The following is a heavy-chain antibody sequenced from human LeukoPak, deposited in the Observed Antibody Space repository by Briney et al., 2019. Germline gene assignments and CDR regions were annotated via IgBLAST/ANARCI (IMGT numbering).Heavy chain of an antibody. Sequence: GASVKVSFKASGGTFSSYAICWVRQAPGQGLEWMGGIIPIFGTANYAQKFQGRVTITADESTSTAYMELSSLRSEDTAVYYCAIHYYDSSGYSYYFDYWGQGTLVTVSS. CDR1: GGTFSSYA. CDR2: IIPIFGTA. CDR3: AIHYYDSSGYSYYFDY. D-gene: IGHD3-22*01. V-gene: IGHV1-69*13. J-gene: IGHJ4*02.